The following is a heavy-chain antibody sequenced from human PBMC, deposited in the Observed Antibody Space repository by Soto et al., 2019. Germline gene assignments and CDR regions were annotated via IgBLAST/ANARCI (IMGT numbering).Heavy chain of an antibody. Sequence: HPGGSLRLSCAASGFTVSSNYMSWVRQAPGKGLEWVSVIYSGGSTYYADSVKGRFTISRDNSKNTLYLQMNSLRAEDTAVYYCASTRYCGGDCYLYGMDVWGQGTTVTVSS. CDR1: GFTVSSNY. V-gene: IGHV3-53*01. CDR2: IYSGGST. CDR3: ASTRYCGGDCYLYGMDV. D-gene: IGHD2-21*02. J-gene: IGHJ6*02.